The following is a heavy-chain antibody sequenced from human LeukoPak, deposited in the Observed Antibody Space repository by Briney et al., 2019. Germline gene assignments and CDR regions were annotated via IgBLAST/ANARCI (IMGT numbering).Heavy chain of an antibody. CDR3: ARNEGYSSSWTPFDY. D-gene: IGHD6-13*01. CDR1: GFTFSDHY. J-gene: IGHJ4*02. CDR2: TRDKANSYTT. V-gene: IGHV3-72*01. Sequence: GGSLRLSCTASGFTFSDHYMDWVRQAPGKGLEWVGRTRDKANSYTTEYAASVKGRFIISRDDSKNSVYLQMNSLKTEDTAMYYCARNEGYSSSWTPFDYWGQGTLVTVSS.